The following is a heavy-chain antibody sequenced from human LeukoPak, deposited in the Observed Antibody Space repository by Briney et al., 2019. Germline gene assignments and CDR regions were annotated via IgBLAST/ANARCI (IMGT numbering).Heavy chain of an antibody. J-gene: IGHJ5*02. CDR2: IYYSGNT. D-gene: IGHD3-10*01. CDR1: GGSITSNSYY. V-gene: IGHV4-39*07. Sequence: SETLSLTCTVSGGSITSNSYYWGWIRQPPGKGLEWIGSIYYSGNTYYNPSLKSRVSVSVDTSKNQFSLKLSSVTAADTAVYYCARAGGFTLVRGAVNNWFDPWGQGTLVTVSS. CDR3: ARAGGFTLVRGAVNNWFDP.